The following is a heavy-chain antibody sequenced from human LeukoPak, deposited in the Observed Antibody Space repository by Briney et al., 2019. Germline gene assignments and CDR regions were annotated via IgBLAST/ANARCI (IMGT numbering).Heavy chain of an antibody. CDR2: IIPIFGTA. V-gene: IGHV1-69*06. D-gene: IGHD6-19*01. Sequence: ASVNVSCKASGGTFSSYAISWVRQAPGQGLEWMGGIIPIFGTANYAQKFQGRVTITADKSTSTAYMELSSLRSEDTAVYYCARDGLAGTNYYYYYYMDVWGKGTTVTVSS. J-gene: IGHJ6*03. CDR1: GGTFSSYA. CDR3: ARDGLAGTNYYYYYYMDV.